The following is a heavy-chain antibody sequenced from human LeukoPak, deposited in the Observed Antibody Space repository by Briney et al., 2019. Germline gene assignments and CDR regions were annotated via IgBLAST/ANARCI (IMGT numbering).Heavy chain of an antibody. CDR3: ARHDSFIPY. V-gene: IGHV3-23*01. J-gene: IGHJ4*02. Sequence: GGSLRLSCAASGFTFANYWMSWVRQAPGKGLEWVSGISDNEGSTYYRDSVKGRFTISRDNTKNTVYLQLNNLRADDTAVYFCARHDSFIPYWGQGTLVIVSS. CDR2: ISDNEGST. CDR1: GFTFANYW. D-gene: IGHD5-18*01.